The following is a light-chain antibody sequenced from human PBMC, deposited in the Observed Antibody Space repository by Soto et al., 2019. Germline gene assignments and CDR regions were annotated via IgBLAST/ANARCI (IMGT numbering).Light chain of an antibody. CDR2: GAS. J-gene: IGKJ2*01. V-gene: IGKV3-15*01. Sequence: EIVMTQSPATLSVSPGDRATLSCRASQSVSSNLAWYQQKPGQAPRLLIYGASPRATGIPARFSGSGSGTDFTLTISSLQSEDFAVYYCQQYNDWPPYTFGQGTNLEIK. CDR3: QQYNDWPPYT. CDR1: QSVSSN.